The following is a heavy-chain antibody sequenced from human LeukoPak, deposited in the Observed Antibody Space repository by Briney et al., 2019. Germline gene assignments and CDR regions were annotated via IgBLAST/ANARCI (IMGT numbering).Heavy chain of an antibody. CDR3: ARGGDYDILTGYSNWFDP. J-gene: IGHJ5*02. CDR2: VYYSGST. V-gene: IGHV4-59*01. Sequence: SETLSLTCTVSGGSISSYYWSWIRQPPGKGLEWIGYVYYSGSTNYNPSLKSRVTISVDTSKNQFSLKLSSVTAADTAVYYCARGGDYDILTGYSNWFDPWGQGTLVTVSS. CDR1: GGSISSYY. D-gene: IGHD3-9*01.